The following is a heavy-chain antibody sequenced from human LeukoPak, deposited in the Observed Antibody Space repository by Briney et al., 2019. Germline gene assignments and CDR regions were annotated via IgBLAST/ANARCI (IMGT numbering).Heavy chain of an antibody. CDR2: NSGSGGST. J-gene: IGHJ4*02. V-gene: IGHV3-23*01. Sequence: GGSLRLSCAASGFTFSTYAMSWVRQAPGKGLEWVSANSGSGGSTYYADSVKGRFTISRDISKNTLYLQMNSLRAEDTAVYYCAKDQSGSGSPPSYFDYWGQGTLVTVSS. CDR3: AKDQSGSGSPPSYFDY. CDR1: GFTFSTYA. D-gene: IGHD6-19*01.